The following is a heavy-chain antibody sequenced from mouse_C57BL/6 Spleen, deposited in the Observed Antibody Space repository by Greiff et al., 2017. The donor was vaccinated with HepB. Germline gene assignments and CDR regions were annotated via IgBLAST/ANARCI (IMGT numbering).Heavy chain of an antibody. V-gene: IGHV5-4*01. CDR3: ARDRYGSSSYYFDY. D-gene: IGHD1-1*01. CDR1: GFTFSSYA. Sequence: EVKLVESGGGLVKPGGSLKLSCAASGFTFSSYAMSWVRQTPEKRLEWVATISDGGSYTYYPDNVKGRFTISRDNAKNNLYLQMSHLKSEDTAMYYCARDRYGSSSYYFDYRGQGTTLTVSS. J-gene: IGHJ2*01. CDR2: ISDGGSYT.